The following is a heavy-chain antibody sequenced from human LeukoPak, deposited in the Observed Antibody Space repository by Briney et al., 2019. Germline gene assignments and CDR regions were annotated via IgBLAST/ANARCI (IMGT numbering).Heavy chain of an antibody. V-gene: IGHV4-34*01. D-gene: IGHD2-15*01. CDR3: ARHACSGGRGPCGWFDP. CDR1: GGSISNYY. Sequence: SETLSLTCTVSGGSISNYYWNWIRQSPGKGLEWIGEINHSGSTNYNPSLKSRVTISVDTSKNQFSLKLSSVTAADTAVYYCARHACSGGRGPCGWFDPWGQGTLVTVSS. J-gene: IGHJ5*02. CDR2: INHSGST.